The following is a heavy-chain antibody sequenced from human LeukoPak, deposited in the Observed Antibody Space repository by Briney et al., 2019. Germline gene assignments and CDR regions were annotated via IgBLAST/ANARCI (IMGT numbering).Heavy chain of an antibody. J-gene: IGHJ4*02. CDR3: ARDVYYYDSSGYPDY. CDR2: ISYDGNNK. D-gene: IGHD3-22*01. CDR1: GFTFSNYA. Sequence: GGSLRLSCAASGFTFSNYAMHWVRQAPGKGLDWVAVISYDGNNKYYADSVKGRFTISRDNSENTLHLQMNSLRAEDTAVYYCARDVYYYDSSGYPDYWGQGTLVTVSS. V-gene: IGHV3-30-3*01.